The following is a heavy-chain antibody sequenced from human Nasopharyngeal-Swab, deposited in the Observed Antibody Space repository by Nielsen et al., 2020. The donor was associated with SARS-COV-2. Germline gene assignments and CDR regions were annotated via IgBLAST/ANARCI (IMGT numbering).Heavy chain of an antibody. J-gene: IGHJ6*02. Sequence: VRQAPGEGLEWVSAISSSSSYIYHADSATGRFTISRDNANNSLPRQMNSLRAEDTAVYYCARDSRGYGDYVYYYGMDVWGQGTTVTVSS. CDR2: ISSSSSYI. D-gene: IGHD4-17*01. CDR3: ARDSRGYGDYVYYYGMDV. V-gene: IGHV3-21*01.